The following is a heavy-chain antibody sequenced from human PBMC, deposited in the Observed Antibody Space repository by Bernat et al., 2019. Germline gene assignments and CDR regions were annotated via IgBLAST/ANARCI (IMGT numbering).Heavy chain of an antibody. CDR1: GGSFSGYC. Sequence: QVQLQQWGAGLLKPSETLSLTCAVYGGSFSGYCWSWIRQPPGKGLEWIGEINHSGSTNYNPSLKSRVTISVDTSKNQFSLKLSSVTAADTAVYYCASSVGASYPPDYWGQGTLVTVSS. D-gene: IGHD1-26*01. V-gene: IGHV4-34*01. J-gene: IGHJ4*02. CDR2: INHSGST. CDR3: ASSVGASYPPDY.